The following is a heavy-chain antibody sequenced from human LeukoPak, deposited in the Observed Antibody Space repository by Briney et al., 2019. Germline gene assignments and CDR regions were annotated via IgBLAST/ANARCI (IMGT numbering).Heavy chain of an antibody. CDR1: GYTFTSYG. D-gene: IGHD6-19*01. V-gene: IGHV1-18*01. CDR3: ASSSSGWSGYYFDY. Sequence: ASVKVSCKASGYTFTSYGISWVRQAPGQGREWMGWISAYNGNTNYAQKLQGRVTITTDTSTSTAYMELRSLRSDDTAVYYCASSSSGWSGYYFDYWGQGTLVTVSS. CDR2: ISAYNGNT. J-gene: IGHJ4*02.